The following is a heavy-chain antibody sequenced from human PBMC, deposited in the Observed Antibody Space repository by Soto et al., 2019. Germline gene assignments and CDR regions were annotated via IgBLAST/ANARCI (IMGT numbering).Heavy chain of an antibody. J-gene: IGHJ4*02. D-gene: IGHD2-15*01. V-gene: IGHV2-5*01. Sequence: QIALKESGPTLVKPSQTLTLTCTFSGFSFSTTGAGVGWIRQPPGKALEWLALIFWNDAKRYSPSLRSRLTIIKDTSKNQLVLTMTNVDPVDTATYYCAYRRGGSSSGGNFAYWGQGTPVSVYS. CDR1: GFSFSTTGAG. CDR3: AYRRGGSSSGGNFAY. CDR2: IFWNDAK.